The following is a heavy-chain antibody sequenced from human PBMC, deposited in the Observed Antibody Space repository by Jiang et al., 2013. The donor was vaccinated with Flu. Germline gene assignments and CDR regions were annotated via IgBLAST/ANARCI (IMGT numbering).Heavy chain of an antibody. D-gene: IGHD2-2*01. CDR3: VRSWEIGVVPAALPYNWFDP. CDR2: IFHGGTT. V-gene: IGHV4-4*02. CDR1: SSSNW. Sequence: SSSNWWGWVRQPPGKGLEWIGEIFHGGTTNYNPSLKSRVTISVDKSKNQFSLNLRSMTAADTALYYCVRSWEIGVVPAALPYNWFDPWGQGTLVTVSS. J-gene: IGHJ5*02.